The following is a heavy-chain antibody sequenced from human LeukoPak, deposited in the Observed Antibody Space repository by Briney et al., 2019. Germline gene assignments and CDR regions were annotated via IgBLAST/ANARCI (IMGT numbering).Heavy chain of an antibody. CDR2: MYYSGST. D-gene: IGHD3-22*01. CDR1: GGSISSGDYY. Sequence: SETLSLTCTVSGGSISSGDYYWSWIRQPPGKGLEWIGYMYYSGSTHYNPSLKSRVTISIDTSKNQFSLRLSSVTAADTAVYYCARGLIYYYDSSGYYPYWGQGTLVTVSS. V-gene: IGHV4-30-4*01. J-gene: IGHJ4*02. CDR3: ARGLIYYYDSSGYYPY.